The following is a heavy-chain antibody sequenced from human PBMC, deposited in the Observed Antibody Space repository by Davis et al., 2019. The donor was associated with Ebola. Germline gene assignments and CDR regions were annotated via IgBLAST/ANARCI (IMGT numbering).Heavy chain of an antibody. CDR1: GGSFTSFV. Sequence: SVKVSCKAAGGSFTSFVINWVRQAPGQGLEWMGGSNPVFGTPTYAQEFQGRVMLTADASTSTAYMELSSLRSEDTAMYYCASGIGRGYTYGPPDFWGQGTLVTVSS. CDR3: ASGIGRGYTYGPPDF. J-gene: IGHJ4*02. D-gene: IGHD5-18*01. CDR2: SNPVFGTP. V-gene: IGHV1-69*13.